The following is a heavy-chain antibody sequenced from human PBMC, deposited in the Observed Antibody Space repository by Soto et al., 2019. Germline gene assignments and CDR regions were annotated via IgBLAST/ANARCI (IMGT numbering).Heavy chain of an antibody. D-gene: IGHD3-3*01. V-gene: IGHV4-59*08. Sequence: LCGGSLHTYYWTWIRQPPGKGLEWIGYFYYSGLTNYNPSLKSRVTISLNTSKNQFSLKLTSVTAADTAVYFCARGNTHGYYYMDVWGRGTTVTVSS. CDR3: ARGNTHGYYYMDV. CDR1: GGSLHTYY. J-gene: IGHJ6*03. CDR2: FYYSGLT.